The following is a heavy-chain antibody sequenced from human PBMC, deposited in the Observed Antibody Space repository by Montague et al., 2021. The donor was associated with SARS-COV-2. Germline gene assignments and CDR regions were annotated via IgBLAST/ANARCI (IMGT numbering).Heavy chain of an antibody. D-gene: IGHD1-1*01. CDR1: GFTFSSYS. Sequence: SLRLSCAASGFTFSSYSMNWVRQAPGKGLEWVSSISSSSSYIYYADSVKGRFTISRDNAKNSLYLQMNSLRAEDTALYFCARGVGRYNWNDYDVFDIWGQGTMVTVSS. CDR2: ISSSSSYI. CDR3: ARGVGRYNWNDYDVFDI. V-gene: IGHV3-21*04. J-gene: IGHJ3*02.